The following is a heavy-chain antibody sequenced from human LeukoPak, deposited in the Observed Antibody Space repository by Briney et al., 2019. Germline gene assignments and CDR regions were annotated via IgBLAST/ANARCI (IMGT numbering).Heavy chain of an antibody. CDR3: ARDHYGDSIAHYGMDV. Sequence: GSSVKVSCKASGGAFSSYAISWVRQAPGQGLEWMGRIIPILGIANYAQKFQGRVTITADKPTSTAYMELSSLRSEDTAVYYCARDHYGDSIAHYGMDVWGQGTTVTVSS. D-gene: IGHD4-17*01. V-gene: IGHV1-69*04. CDR2: IIPILGIA. CDR1: GGAFSSYA. J-gene: IGHJ6*02.